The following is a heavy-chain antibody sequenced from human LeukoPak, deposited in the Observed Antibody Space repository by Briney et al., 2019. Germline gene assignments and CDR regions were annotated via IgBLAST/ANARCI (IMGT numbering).Heavy chain of an antibody. CDR1: GFTFSSYS. CDR3: ARGSNDYGDLFDY. J-gene: IGHJ4*02. D-gene: IGHD4-17*01. V-gene: IGHV3-21*01. Sequence: GGPLRLSCAASGFTFSSYSMNWVRQAPGKGLEWVSSISSSSSYIYYADSVKGRFTISRDNAKNSLYLQMNSLRAEDTAVYYCARGSNDYGDLFDYWGQGTLVTVSS. CDR2: ISSSSSYI.